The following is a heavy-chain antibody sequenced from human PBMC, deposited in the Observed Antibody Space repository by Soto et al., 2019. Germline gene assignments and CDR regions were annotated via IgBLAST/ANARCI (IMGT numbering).Heavy chain of an antibody. D-gene: IGHD2-2*02. CDR2: IYPGDSDT. Sequence: PGESLKISCKGSGYSLTSYWIGWVRQMPGKGLEWMGIIYPGDSDTRYSPSFQGQVTISADKSISTAYLQWSSLKASDTAMYYCARLSGCSSTSCYTHMDVWGQGTTVTVSS. J-gene: IGHJ6*02. V-gene: IGHV5-51*01. CDR3: ARLSGCSSTSCYTHMDV. CDR1: GYSLTSYW.